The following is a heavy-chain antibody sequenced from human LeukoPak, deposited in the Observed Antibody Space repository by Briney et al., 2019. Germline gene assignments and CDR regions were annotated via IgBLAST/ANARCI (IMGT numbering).Heavy chain of an antibody. Sequence: SETLSLTCAVYGGSLSGYYWSWIRQPPGKGLEWIGEINHSGSTNYNPSLKSRVTISVDTSKNQFSLKLSSVTAADTAVYYCARGRRVVVAATRIYYGMDVWGKGTTVTVSS. V-gene: IGHV4-34*01. CDR2: INHSGST. J-gene: IGHJ6*04. CDR1: GGSLSGYY. CDR3: ARGRRVVVAATRIYYGMDV. D-gene: IGHD2-15*01.